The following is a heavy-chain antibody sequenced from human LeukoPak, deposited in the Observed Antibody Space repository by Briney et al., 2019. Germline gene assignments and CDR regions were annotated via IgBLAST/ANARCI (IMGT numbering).Heavy chain of an antibody. CDR3: ARLTLLSIAAAHNWFDP. Sequence: SETLSLTCTVSGGSISSYYWSWIRQPPGKGLKWIGYIYYSGSTNYNPSLKSRVTISVDTSKNQFSLKLSSVTAADTAVYYCARLTLLSIAAAHNWFDPWGQGTLVTVSS. CDR2: IYYSGST. V-gene: IGHV4-59*08. J-gene: IGHJ5*02. CDR1: GGSISSYY. D-gene: IGHD6-13*01.